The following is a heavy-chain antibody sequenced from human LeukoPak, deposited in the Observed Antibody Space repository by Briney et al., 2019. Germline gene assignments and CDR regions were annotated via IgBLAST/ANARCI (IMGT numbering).Heavy chain of an antibody. J-gene: IGHJ5*02. D-gene: IGHD3-22*01. V-gene: IGHV1-69*05. Sequence: ASVKVSCKASGYTFTSYAISWVRQAPGQGLEWMGGIIPIFGTANYAQKFQGRVTITTDESTSTAYMELSSLRSEDTAVYYCARDSYYYDSSGSGWFDPWGQGTLVTVSS. CDR3: ARDSYYYDSSGSGWFDP. CDR1: GYTFTSYA. CDR2: IIPIFGTA.